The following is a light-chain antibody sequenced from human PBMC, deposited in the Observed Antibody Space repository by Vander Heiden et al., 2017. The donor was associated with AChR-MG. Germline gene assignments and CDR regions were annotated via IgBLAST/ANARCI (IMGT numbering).Light chain of an antibody. J-gene: IGLJ1*01. CDR2: QDI. Sequence: SYELTQPPSVSVSPGPPASITCPGDNLGDKSASWYQQKPGQSPVLVIYQDIKRPSGIPERFSGTNSGNTATLTISGTQAMDEADYYCQAWDSGTGVFGTGTKVTVL. CDR3: QAWDSGTGV. V-gene: IGLV3-1*01. CDR1: NLGDKS.